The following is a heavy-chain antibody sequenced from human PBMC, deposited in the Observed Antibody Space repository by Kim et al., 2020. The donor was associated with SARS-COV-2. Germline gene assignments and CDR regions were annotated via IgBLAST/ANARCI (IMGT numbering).Heavy chain of an antibody. Sequence: SETLSLTCTVSGGSISSYYWSWIRQPPGKGLEWIGYIYYSGSTNYNPSLKSRVTISVDTSKNQFSLKLSSVTAADTAVYYCARRIDYWGQGTLVTVSS. CDR2: IYYSGST. CDR3: ARRIDY. V-gene: IGHV4-59*08. CDR1: GGSISSYY. J-gene: IGHJ4*02.